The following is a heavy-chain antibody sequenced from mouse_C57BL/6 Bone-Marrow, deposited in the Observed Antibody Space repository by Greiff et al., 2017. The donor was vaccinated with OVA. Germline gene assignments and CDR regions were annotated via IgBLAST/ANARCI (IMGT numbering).Heavy chain of an antibody. CDR3: ARKGLYYGSRGDWYFDV. V-gene: IGHV2-2*01. J-gene: IGHJ1*03. D-gene: IGHD1-1*01. CDR1: GFSLTSYG. Sequence: VQLQQSGPGLVQPSQSLSITCTVSGFSLTSYGVHWVRQSPGKGLEWLGVIWSGGSTDYNAAFISRLSISKDNSKSQVFFKMNSLQADDTAIYYCARKGLYYGSRGDWYFDVWGTGTTVTVSS. CDR2: IWSGGST.